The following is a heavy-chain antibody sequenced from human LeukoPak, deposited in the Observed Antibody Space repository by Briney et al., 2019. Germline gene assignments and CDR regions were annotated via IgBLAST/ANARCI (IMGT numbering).Heavy chain of an antibody. CDR3: ARGVPYYDFRSGNKRGAFDI. CDR1: GGSISSGSYY. J-gene: IGHJ3*02. V-gene: IGHV4-61*02. Sequence: SETLSPTCTVSGGSISSGSYYWSWIRQPAGKGLESIGRIYTSGSTNYNPSLKSRVTISVDTSKNQFSLKLSSVTAADTAVYYCARGVPYYDFRSGNKRGAFDIWGQGTMVTVSS. CDR2: IYTSGST. D-gene: IGHD3-3*01.